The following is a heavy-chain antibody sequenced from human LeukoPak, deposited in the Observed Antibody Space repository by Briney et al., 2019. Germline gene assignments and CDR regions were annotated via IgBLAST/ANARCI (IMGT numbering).Heavy chain of an antibody. J-gene: IGHJ5*02. CDR1: GGTFSSYA. D-gene: IGHD2-2*01. CDR2: LIPIFGIA. Sequence: SVKVSCNASGGTFSSYAISWVRQAPGQGLEWMGRLIPIFGIANYAQKFQGRVTITADKSTSTAYMELSSLRSEDTAVYYCARMCPDIVVVPAAAPSYWFDPWGQGTLVTVSS. CDR3: ARMCPDIVVVPAAAPSYWFDP. V-gene: IGHV1-69*04.